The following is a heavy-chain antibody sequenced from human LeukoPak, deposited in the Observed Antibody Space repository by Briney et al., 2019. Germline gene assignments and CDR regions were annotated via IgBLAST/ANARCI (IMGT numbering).Heavy chain of an antibody. V-gene: IGHV3-66*01. CDR2: IYSGGST. J-gene: IGHJ3*02. Sequence: GGSLRLSCAASGFTFKNFAMNWVRQAPGKGLEWVSVIYSGGSTYYADSVKGRFTISRDNSKNTLYLQMNSLRAEDTAVYYCAETGYSSGWLDAFDIWGQGTMVTVSS. D-gene: IGHD6-19*01. CDR1: GFTFKNFA. CDR3: AETGYSSGWLDAFDI.